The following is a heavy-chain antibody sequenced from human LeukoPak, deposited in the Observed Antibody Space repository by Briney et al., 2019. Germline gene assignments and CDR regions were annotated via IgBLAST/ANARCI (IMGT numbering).Heavy chain of an antibody. V-gene: IGHV4-34*01. CDR3: ARFGKLSRGFDY. D-gene: IGHD3-16*01. CDR1: GGSFSGYY. CDR2: INHSGST. Sequence: SETLSLTCAVYGGSFSGYYWSWIRQPPGKGLEWIGEINHSGSTNYNPSLKSRVTISVGTSKNQFSLKLSSVTAADTAVYYCARFGKLSRGFDYWGQGTLVTVSS. J-gene: IGHJ4*02.